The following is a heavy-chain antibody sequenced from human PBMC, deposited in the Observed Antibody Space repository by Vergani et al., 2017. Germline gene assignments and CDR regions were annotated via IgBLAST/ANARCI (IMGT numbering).Heavy chain of an antibody. V-gene: IGHV3-7*03. J-gene: IGHJ4*02. CDR1: GFTFSSYW. Sequence: EVQLLESGGGLVQPGGSLRLSCAASGFTFSSYWMSWVRQAPGKGLEWVANIKQDGSEKYYADSVKGRFTISRDNAKNSLYLQMNSLRAEDTALYYCAKAPRYYDFWSGYYRDSYYFDYWGQGTLVTVSS. CDR2: IKQDGSEK. D-gene: IGHD3-3*01. CDR3: AKAPRYYDFWSGYYRDSYYFDY.